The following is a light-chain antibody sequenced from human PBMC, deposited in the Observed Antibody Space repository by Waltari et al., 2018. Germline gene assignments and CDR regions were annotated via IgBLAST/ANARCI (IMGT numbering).Light chain of an antibody. CDR2: AAS. V-gene: IGKV3-20*01. J-gene: IGKJ1*01. CDR3: QMYVRLPVT. CDR1: KSVGRS. Sequence: EIVFTQSPGTLAFSPRERHTLSCRASKSVGRSLAWYQQKPGQAPRLLIYAASSRLTGIPDKFSGSGSGTDFSLTISSVQPEDFAIYFCQMYVRLPVTFGQGTTVEVK.